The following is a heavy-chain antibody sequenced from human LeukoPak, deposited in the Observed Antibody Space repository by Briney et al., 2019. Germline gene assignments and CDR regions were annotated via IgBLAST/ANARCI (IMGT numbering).Heavy chain of an antibody. J-gene: IGHJ4*02. CDR2: INPSGGST. CDR3: ARDSDAYSGSYYPDY. CDR1: GYTFTSYY. V-gene: IGHV1-46*01. D-gene: IGHD1-26*01. Sequence: ASVKVSCKASGYTFTSYYMHWVRQAPGQGLGWMGIINPSGGSTSYAQKFQGRVTMTRDTSTSTVYMELSSLRSEDTAVYYCARDSDAYSGSYYPDYWGQGTLVTVSS.